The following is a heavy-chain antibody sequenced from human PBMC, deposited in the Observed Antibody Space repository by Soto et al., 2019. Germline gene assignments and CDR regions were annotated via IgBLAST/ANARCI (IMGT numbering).Heavy chain of an antibody. CDR1: GFTFSSYA. J-gene: IGHJ6*02. CDR2: ISYDGSNK. D-gene: IGHD6-13*01. CDR3: ARDLAAADYYYYYGMDV. Sequence: GGSLRLSCAASGFTFSSYAMHWVRQAPGKGLEWVAVISYDGSNKYYADSVKGRFTISRDNSKNTMYLQMNSLRAEDTAVYYCARDLAAADYYYYYGMDVWGQGTTVTVSS. V-gene: IGHV3-30-3*01.